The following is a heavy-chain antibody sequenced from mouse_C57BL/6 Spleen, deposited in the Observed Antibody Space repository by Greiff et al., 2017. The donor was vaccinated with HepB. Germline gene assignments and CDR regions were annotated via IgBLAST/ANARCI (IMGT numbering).Heavy chain of an antibody. CDR3: ARDPHYYGSSAAWFAY. J-gene: IGHJ3*01. D-gene: IGHD1-1*01. V-gene: IGHV1-82*01. Sequence: QVQLKQSGPELVKPGASVKISCKASGYAFSSSWMHWVKQRPGKGLEWIGRIYPGDGDTNYNGKFKGKATLTADKSSSTAYMQLSSLTSEDSAVYFGARDPHYYGSSAAWFAYWGQGTLVTVSA. CDR2: IYPGDGDT. CDR1: GYAFSSSW.